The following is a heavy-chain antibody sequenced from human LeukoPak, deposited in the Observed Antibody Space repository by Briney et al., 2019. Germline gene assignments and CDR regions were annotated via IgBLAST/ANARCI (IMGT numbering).Heavy chain of an antibody. D-gene: IGHD6-19*01. CDR1: GGSFSGYY. J-gene: IGHJ3*02. V-gene: IGHV4-34*01. CDR3: ARRERAAWWLALGVNAFDI. CDR2: INHSGST. Sequence: KPSETLSLTCAVYGGSFSGYYWSWIRQPPGKGQEWIGEINHSGSTNYNPSLKSRVTISVDTSKNQFSLKLSSVTAADTAVYYCARRERAAWWLALGVNAFDIWGQGTMVTVSS.